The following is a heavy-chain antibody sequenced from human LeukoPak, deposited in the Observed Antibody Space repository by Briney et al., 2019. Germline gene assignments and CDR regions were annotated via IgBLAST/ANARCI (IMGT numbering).Heavy chain of an antibody. CDR2: IYAGDSDT. Sequence: MRGGSLQISCQGSDAPFTNYSIGWGRQVPGKGLECMGIIYAGDSDTRYSPSFEGQVTVSADKSSSTSSLQWSSLTAPDTASDFRASPARCMVRGIVSAFDIWGQGTMVTVSS. V-gene: IGHV5-51*01. CDR1: DAPFTNYS. CDR3: ASPARCMVRGIVSAFDI. D-gene: IGHD3-10*01. J-gene: IGHJ3*02.